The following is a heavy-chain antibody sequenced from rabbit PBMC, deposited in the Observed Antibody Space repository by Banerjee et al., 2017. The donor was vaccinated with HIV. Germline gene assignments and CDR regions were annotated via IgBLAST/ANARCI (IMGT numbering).Heavy chain of an antibody. CDR2: IYTGSGHT. CDR3: ARGGYDENYFNL. Sequence: QQQLEESGGGLVKPEGSLTLTCKASGNDFSAYAISWVRQAPGKGLEWIACIYTGSGHTYYASWAKGRFTISKTSSTTVTLQMTSLTAADTATYFCARGGYDENYFNLWGQGTLVTVS. V-gene: IGHV1S45*01. D-gene: IGHD2-1*01. J-gene: IGHJ4*01. CDR1: GNDFSAYA.